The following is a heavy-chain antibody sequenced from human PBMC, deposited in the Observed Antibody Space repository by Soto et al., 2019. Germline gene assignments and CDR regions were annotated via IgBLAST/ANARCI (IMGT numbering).Heavy chain of an antibody. V-gene: IGHV4-4*02. D-gene: IGHD1-26*01. CDR2: VYHSGST. Sequence: SETLSLTCAVSGGSISSSNWWSWVRQPPGKGLEWIGEVYHSGSTNYNPSLKSRVTISVDKSKNQFSLKLSSVTAADTAVYYCARGPPRWGLFRPDYYFDYWGQGTLVTVSS. CDR1: GGSISSSNW. J-gene: IGHJ4*02. CDR3: ARGPPRWGLFRPDYYFDY.